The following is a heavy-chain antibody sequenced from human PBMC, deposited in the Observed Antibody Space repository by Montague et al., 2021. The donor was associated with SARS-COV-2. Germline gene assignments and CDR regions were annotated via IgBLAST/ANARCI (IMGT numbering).Heavy chain of an antibody. J-gene: IGHJ4*02. V-gene: IGHV3-21*01. CDR2: ISSNSIYI. D-gene: IGHD6-19*01. CDR3: AREGGYASGWYSDY. CDR1: AFTFSNYN. Sequence: SLRLSCAASAFTFSNYNMIWVRQAPGKGLEWISSISSNSIYIYYXDSVKGRFTISRDNAKNSLHLQMNSLRVEDTAVYYCAREGGYASGWYSDYWGQGTLVIVSS.